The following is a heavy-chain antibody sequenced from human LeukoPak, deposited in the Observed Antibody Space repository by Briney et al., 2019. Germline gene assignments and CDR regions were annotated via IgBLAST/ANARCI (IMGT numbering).Heavy chain of an antibody. D-gene: IGHD3-3*01. J-gene: IGHJ4*02. V-gene: IGHV5-51*01. CDR2: IYPGDSDT. CDR3: ARLDDFWSGYSNFDY. Sequence: GESLKISCKGSGYSFTSYWIGWVRQMPGKGLEWLGIIYPGDSDTRYSPSFQGQVTISADNAISTAYLQWSSLKASDTAMYYCARLDDFWSGYSNFDYWGQGTLVTVSS. CDR1: GYSFTSYW.